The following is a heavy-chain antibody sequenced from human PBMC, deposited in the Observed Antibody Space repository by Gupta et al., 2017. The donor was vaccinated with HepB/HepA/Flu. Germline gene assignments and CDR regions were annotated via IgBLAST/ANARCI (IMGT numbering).Heavy chain of an antibody. V-gene: IGHV4-39*02. CDR2: IYSAGTT. D-gene: IGHD6-13*01. J-gene: IGHJ5*01. CDR3: ARAPPNIAPHWFDS. Sequence: QLQESGPGLVKPSGTLSLTCSVSGDSIIDGSYFWGWIRQPPGKGLQYIGSIYSAGTTYYNPSLHSRLTISLDTSKNHFSLKLTSVTAADSAIYYCARAPPNIAPHWFDSWGPGTLVTVSS. CDR1: GDSIIDGSYF.